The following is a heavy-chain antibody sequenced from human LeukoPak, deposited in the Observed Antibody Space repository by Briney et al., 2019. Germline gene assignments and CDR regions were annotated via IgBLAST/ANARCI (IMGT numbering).Heavy chain of an antibody. J-gene: IGHJ4*02. Sequence: GGSLRLSCAASGFTFSSYAMSWVRQAPGKGLEWVSAIPGSGDSTYYADSVKGRFTISRDNSKNTLYLQMNSLRAEDMAVYYCARRFVGSSGLYNIDYWGQGTLVTVSS. CDR2: IPGSGDST. D-gene: IGHD6-19*01. CDR1: GFTFSSYA. CDR3: ARRFVGSSGLYNIDY. V-gene: IGHV3-23*01.